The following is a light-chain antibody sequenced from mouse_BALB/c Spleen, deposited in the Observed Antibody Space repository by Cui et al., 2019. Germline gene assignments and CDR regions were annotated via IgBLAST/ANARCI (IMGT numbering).Light chain of an antibody. J-gene: IGKJ4*01. V-gene: IGKV4-72*01. Sequence: QIVLSQSPAILSASQGEKVPITCRTSSSVSDMNWYLKKPGSSPKPWIYATSNLASGVPARFSGSGSGTSYSLTISRVDAEDAATYYCQQWSSNPLFTFGSGTKLEIK. CDR1: SSVSD. CDR3: QQWSSNPLFT. CDR2: ATS.